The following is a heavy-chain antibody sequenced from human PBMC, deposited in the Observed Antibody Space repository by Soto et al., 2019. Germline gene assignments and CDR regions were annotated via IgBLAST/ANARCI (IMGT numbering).Heavy chain of an antibody. J-gene: IGHJ5*02. Sequence: PRGSLRLSCAASGFTFSSYGMHWVRQAPGKGLEWVAVISYDGSNKYYADSVKGRFTISRDNSKNTLYLQMNSLRAEDTAVYYCAKVHCSSTSCYDHEMRGFDPWGQGTLVTVSS. D-gene: IGHD2-2*01. CDR3: AKVHCSSTSCYDHEMRGFDP. CDR1: GFTFSSYG. V-gene: IGHV3-30*18. CDR2: ISYDGSNK.